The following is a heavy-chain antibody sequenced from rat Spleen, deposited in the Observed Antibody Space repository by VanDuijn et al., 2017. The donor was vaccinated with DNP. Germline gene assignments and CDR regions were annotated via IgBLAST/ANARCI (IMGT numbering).Heavy chain of an antibody. J-gene: IGHJ4*01. V-gene: IGHV5-31*01. CDR1: GFIFSNYW. CDR3: ARHRTIMPYYYAMDA. Sequence: EVQLVESGGGPVQPGRSLKLSCVASGFIFSNYWMTWIRQAPGKGLEWVASITPDGSTTYYPDTVKGRFMISKDDARNTGYLQMDSLRSEDTATYYCARHRTIMPYYYAMDARGQGASVTVSS. D-gene: IGHD1-5*01. CDR2: ITPDGSTT.